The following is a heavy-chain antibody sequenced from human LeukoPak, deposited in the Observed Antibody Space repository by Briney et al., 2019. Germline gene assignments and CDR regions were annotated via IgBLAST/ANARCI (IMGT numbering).Heavy chain of an antibody. D-gene: IGHD2-21*01. Sequence: ASVKVSCKASGYTFTSYGISWVRQAPGQGLEWMGWISAYNGNTNYAQKLQGRVTMTTDTSTSTAYMELRSLRSDDTAVYYCARHHAIVVVIADFDYWGQGTLVTVSS. J-gene: IGHJ4*02. V-gene: IGHV1-18*01. CDR1: GYTFTSYG. CDR2: ISAYNGNT. CDR3: ARHHAIVVVIADFDY.